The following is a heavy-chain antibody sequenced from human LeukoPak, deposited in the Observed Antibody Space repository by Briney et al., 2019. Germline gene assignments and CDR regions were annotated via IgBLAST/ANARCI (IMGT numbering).Heavy chain of an antibody. D-gene: IGHD5-18*01. CDR1: GYTFTDYY. CDR3: ARESPSRERQPFHF. J-gene: IGHJ3*01. CDR2: IKPNSGGT. Sequence: ASVKVSCKASGYTFTDYYIHWVRQAPGQGLEWMGWIKPNSGGTKYAQKFQGRVTLTRDTSISSAHMELSSLRSDDTAVYYCARESPSRERQPFHFWGQGTMVTVSS. V-gene: IGHV1-2*02.